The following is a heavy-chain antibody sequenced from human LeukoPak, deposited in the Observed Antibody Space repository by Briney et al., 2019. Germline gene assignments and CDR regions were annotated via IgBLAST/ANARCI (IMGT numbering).Heavy chain of an antibody. CDR2: ISGHNGNT. D-gene: IGHD3-3*01. V-gene: IGHV1-18*01. CDR3: ARDHAGSYYDVWSGYYNDDGGADY. J-gene: IGHJ4*02. Sequence: GASVKVSCKASGYIFSNYGISWVRQAPGQGLEWMGWISGHNGNTSYAQKVQDRVTMTTDTSTNTAYMELKTLRSDDTAVYFCARDHAGSYYDVWSGYYNDDGGADYWGQGTLVTVSS. CDR1: GYIFSNYG.